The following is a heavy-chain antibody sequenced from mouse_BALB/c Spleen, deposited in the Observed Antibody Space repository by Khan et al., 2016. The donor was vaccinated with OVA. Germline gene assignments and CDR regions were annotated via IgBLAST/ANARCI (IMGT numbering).Heavy chain of an antibody. D-gene: IGHD2-4*01. CDR1: GFSLANYS. J-gene: IGHJ3*01. Sequence: QVQLKQSGPGLVQPSQSPSITCTVSGFSLANYSVHWVRQSPGKGLEWLGVIWSAGSTDYNAAFMSRLTINKDNSRSHVFFKMNSLQPNDTAIYYWARRGYDYGRGALFAYWGQGTLVTVSA. CDR2: IWSAGST. CDR3: ARRGYDYGRGALFAY. V-gene: IGHV2-2*02.